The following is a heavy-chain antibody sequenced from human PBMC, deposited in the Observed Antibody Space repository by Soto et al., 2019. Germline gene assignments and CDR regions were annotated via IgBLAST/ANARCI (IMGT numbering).Heavy chain of an antibody. CDR1: GFTFSSYG. CDR3: AKSFAMSWDYYGMDV. V-gene: IGHV3-30*18. Sequence: TGGSLRLSCAASGFTFSSYGMHWVRQAPGKGLEWVAVISYDGSNKYYADSVKGRFTISRDNSKNTLYLQMNSLRAEDTAVYYCAKSFAMSWDYYGMDVWGQGTTVTVSS. D-gene: IGHD2-2*01. CDR2: ISYDGSNK. J-gene: IGHJ6*02.